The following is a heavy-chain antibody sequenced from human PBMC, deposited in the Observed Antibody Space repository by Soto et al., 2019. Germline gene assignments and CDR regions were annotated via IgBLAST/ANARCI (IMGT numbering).Heavy chain of an antibody. CDR3: VRDRGYTGYDLQY. V-gene: IGHV3-48*02. D-gene: IGHD5-12*01. Sequence: EVQLVESGGGLVQPGGSLRHSCAASGFPFSSYAMNWVRQAPGKGLEWVSYINSGSSTIYYADSAKGRFTISRDNAKNSLYLQMNSLRDEDTAVYFCVRDRGYTGYDLQYWGQGALVAVSS. CDR1: GFPFSSYA. J-gene: IGHJ4*02. CDR2: INSGSSTI.